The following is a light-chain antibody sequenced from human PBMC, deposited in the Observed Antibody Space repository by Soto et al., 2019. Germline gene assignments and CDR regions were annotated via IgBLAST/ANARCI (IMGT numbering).Light chain of an antibody. CDR2: KAS. CDR1: QSISNL. Sequence: GDRVTITCRASQSISNLLAWYQQKPGRAPTLLIYKASTLESGVPSRFSGSGSGTEFTLTISSLQPDDSATYYCQQYNSYPLTFGQGTRLEIK. V-gene: IGKV1-5*03. CDR3: QQYNSYPLT. J-gene: IGKJ5*01.